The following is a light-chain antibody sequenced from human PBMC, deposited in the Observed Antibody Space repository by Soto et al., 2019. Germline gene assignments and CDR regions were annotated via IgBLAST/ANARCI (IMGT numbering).Light chain of an antibody. CDR3: QYYSGSQT. J-gene: IGKJ4*01. Sequence: EIVMTQSPATLSVSPGERATLSCRASQSVSSNLAWYQQKPGQAPRLLIYGASTRATGIPARFSGSGSGTEFTLTISSLQSEDFAVYYCQYYSGSQTFGGGTKVEIK. CDR2: GAS. CDR1: QSVSSN. V-gene: IGKV3-15*01.